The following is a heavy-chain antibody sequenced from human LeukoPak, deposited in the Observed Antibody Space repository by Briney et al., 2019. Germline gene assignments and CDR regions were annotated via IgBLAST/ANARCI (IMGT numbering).Heavy chain of an antibody. Sequence: GALVKVSCKASGYTFSNYGMSWVRQAPGQSLEWMGWISAYNGNTNYAQKFQDRVTMTTDTSTSTAYTELRSLRSDDTAVYYCARDHSYGGKELAYWGQGTLVTVSS. V-gene: IGHV1-18*01. D-gene: IGHD4-23*01. J-gene: IGHJ4*02. CDR3: ARDHSYGGKELAY. CDR2: ISAYNGNT. CDR1: GYTFSNYG.